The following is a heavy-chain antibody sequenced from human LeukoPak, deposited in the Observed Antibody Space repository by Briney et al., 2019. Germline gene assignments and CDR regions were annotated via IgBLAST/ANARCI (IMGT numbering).Heavy chain of an antibody. CDR2: ISSSSSYI. CDR3: ARDSRLGGPREMATSAFDI. D-gene: IGHD5-24*01. Sequence: GGSLRLSCAASGFTFSSYSMNWVRQAPGKGLEWVSSISSSSSYIYYADSVKGRFTISRDNAKNSLYLQMNSLRAEDTAVYYCARDSRLGGPREMATSAFDIWGQGTMVTVSS. CDR1: GFTFSSYS. J-gene: IGHJ3*02. V-gene: IGHV3-21*01.